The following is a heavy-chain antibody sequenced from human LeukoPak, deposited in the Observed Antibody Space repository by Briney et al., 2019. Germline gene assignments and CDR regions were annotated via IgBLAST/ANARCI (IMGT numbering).Heavy chain of an antibody. CDR3: ASLPAANLNVY. J-gene: IGHJ4*02. CDR2: IKQDGSEK. CDR1: GFTFSSYW. V-gene: IGHV3-7*03. D-gene: IGHD2-2*01. Sequence: GGSLRLSCAASGFTFSSYWMSWVRQAPGKGLEWVANIKQDGSEKYYVDSVKGRFTISRDNAKNSLYLQMNSLRAEDTAVYYCASLPAANLNVYWGQGTLVTVSS.